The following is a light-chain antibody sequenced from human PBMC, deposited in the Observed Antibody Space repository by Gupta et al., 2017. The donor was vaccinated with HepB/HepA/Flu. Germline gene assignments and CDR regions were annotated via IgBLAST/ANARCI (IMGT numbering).Light chain of an antibody. CDR2: AAS. CDR1: QIINTH. CDR3: QRWNTIPFI. V-gene: IGKV1-39*01. Sequence: DIQMTQSPSSLSASVGDRVTITCRASQIINTHLNWYQQKPGKVPKLLISAASMVHCGVPSRISGRASGTDFTLIISMLHPDDFTTYYCQRWNTIPFIFGDGTKVEIK. J-gene: IGKJ3*01.